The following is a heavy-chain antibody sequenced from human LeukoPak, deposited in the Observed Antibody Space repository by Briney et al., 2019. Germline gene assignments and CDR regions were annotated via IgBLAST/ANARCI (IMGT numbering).Heavy chain of an antibody. V-gene: IGHV4-4*07. CDR1: GGSLSSYY. D-gene: IGHD4-17*01. Sequence: SETLSLTCTVSGGSLSSYYWSWIRQPAGKGLEWIGRIYTSGSTNYNPSLKSRVTMSVDTSKNQFSLKLSSVTAADTAVYYCARDSNTVTDVFYYYYGMDVWGQGTTVTLSS. CDR3: ARDSNTVTDVFYYYYGMDV. J-gene: IGHJ6*02. CDR2: IYTSGST.